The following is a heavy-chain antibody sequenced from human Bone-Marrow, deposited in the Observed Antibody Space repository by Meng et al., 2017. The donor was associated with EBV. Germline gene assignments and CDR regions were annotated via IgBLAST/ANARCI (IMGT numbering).Heavy chain of an antibody. CDR3: ARATGGSTGYFR. Sequence: QVQLQQWGAGLFKPSETLSLTCVVNGGSLSGFSWSWIRQAPGKGLEWIGEIKHSGSTNYNPSLKNRVTISVDPSKNQFPLRLSSVTAADTAVYYCARATGGSTGYFRWGQGTLVTVSS. J-gene: IGHJ4*02. CDR1: GGSLSGFS. V-gene: IGHV4-34*01. D-gene: IGHD3-9*01. CDR2: IKHSGST.